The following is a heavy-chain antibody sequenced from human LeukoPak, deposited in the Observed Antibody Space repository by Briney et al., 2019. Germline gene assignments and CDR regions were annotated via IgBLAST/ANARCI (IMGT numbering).Heavy chain of an antibody. D-gene: IGHD3-9*01. J-gene: IGHJ4*02. CDR2: IYRDGSS. Sequence: GGSLRLSCVDPGLSVSSNYKSWVRQAPGKGLEWVSVIYRDGSSYYAESVKGRFTISRDNSKNTLYIQMNSLRAEDTAVYYCARSFYDILIGYYQYFDYWGQGTLVTVSS. CDR1: GLSVSSNY. CDR3: ARSFYDILIGYYQYFDY. V-gene: IGHV3-66*01.